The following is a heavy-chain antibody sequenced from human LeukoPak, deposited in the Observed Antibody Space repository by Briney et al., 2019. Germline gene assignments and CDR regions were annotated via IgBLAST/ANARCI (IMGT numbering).Heavy chain of an antibody. J-gene: IGHJ3*02. Sequence: ASVKVSCKASGYTFTAYYMHFVRQAPGQGLEWMGWINPTTGGTNYAQMFQGRVTMTRDTSISTAYMELSRLTSDDTALYYCARGGRTTSCCDDAFDIWGQGTMVSVSS. CDR1: GYTFTAYY. CDR3: ARGGRTTSCCDDAFDI. D-gene: IGHD2-2*01. V-gene: IGHV1-2*02. CDR2: INPTTGGT.